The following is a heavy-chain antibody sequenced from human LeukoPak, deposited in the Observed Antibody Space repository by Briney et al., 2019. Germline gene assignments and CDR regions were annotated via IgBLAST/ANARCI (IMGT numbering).Heavy chain of an antibody. D-gene: IGHD6-6*01. CDR3: ARAHGVYSSSLGFDY. Sequence: SETLSLTCTVSGGSISSYYLSWIRQPAGKGLEWIGYIYYSGSTNYNPSLRSRVTISVDTSKNQFSLKLSSVTAADTAVYYCARAHGVYSSSLGFDYWGQGTLVTVSS. CDR2: IYYSGST. CDR1: GGSISSYY. V-gene: IGHV4-59*01. J-gene: IGHJ4*02.